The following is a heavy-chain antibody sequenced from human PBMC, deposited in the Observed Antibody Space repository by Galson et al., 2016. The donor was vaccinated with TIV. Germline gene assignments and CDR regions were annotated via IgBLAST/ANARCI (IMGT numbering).Heavy chain of an antibody. CDR1: GYSFTDYY. CDR2: INPKTGGT. CDR3: ARDYRGYFGSGSYTSDY. Sequence: SVKVSCKASGYSFTDYYIHWVRQAPGQGLEWMGWINPKTGGTNYAQKFEDRLTVTRDTSITTVYMELSRLTSDDTAVLYCARDYRGYFGSGSYTSDYWGQGTLVSVSS. D-gene: IGHD3-10*01. V-gene: IGHV1-2*02. J-gene: IGHJ4*02.